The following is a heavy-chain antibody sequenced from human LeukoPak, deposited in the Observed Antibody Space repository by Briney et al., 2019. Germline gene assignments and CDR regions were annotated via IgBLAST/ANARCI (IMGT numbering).Heavy chain of an antibody. V-gene: IGHV1-2*02. CDR2: INPNSGGT. Sequence: ASVKVPCKASGYTFTGYYIHWVRQAPGQGLEWMGWINPNSGGTNYAQKFQGRVTMTRDTSISTAYMELSRLRSDDTAVYYCARDRSPILTDYSLDAFDIWGQGTMVTVSS. CDR1: GYTFTGYY. D-gene: IGHD3-9*01. CDR3: ARDRSPILTDYSLDAFDI. J-gene: IGHJ3*02.